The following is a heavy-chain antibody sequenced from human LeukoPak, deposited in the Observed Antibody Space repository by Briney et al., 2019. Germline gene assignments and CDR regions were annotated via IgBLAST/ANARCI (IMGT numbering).Heavy chain of an antibody. Sequence: PSETLSLTCAVYGGSFSGYYWSWIRQPPGKGLEWIGYIYYSGSTNYNPSLKSRVTISVDTSKNQFSLKLSSVTAADTAVYYCARGREGSGWYRDWFDPWGQGTLVTVSS. CDR3: ARGREGSGWYRDWFDP. D-gene: IGHD6-19*01. J-gene: IGHJ5*02. CDR1: GGSFSGYY. CDR2: IYYSGST. V-gene: IGHV4-59*01.